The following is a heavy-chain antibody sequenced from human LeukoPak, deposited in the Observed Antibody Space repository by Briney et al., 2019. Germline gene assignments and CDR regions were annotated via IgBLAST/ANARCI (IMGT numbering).Heavy chain of an antibody. J-gene: IGHJ4*02. Sequence: SETLSLTCAVYVGSFTADYWTCSRQPPGKGLEWSGEIHHSGITNYKPSLRSRVTISLDTSKNHFSLNRPSVTGEDTAVYYCARGLSRGWVDYWGQGTLVPVSS. CDR2: IHHSGIT. D-gene: IGHD6-19*01. CDR1: VGSFTADY. V-gene: IGHV4-34*01. CDR3: ARGLSRGWVDY.